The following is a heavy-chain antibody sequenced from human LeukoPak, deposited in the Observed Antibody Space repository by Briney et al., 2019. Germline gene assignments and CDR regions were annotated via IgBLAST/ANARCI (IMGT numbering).Heavy chain of an antibody. V-gene: IGHV3-30-3*01. D-gene: IGHD3-3*01. CDR3: AKESNPYYDFWSGLYYFDY. J-gene: IGHJ4*02. Sequence: GRSPRLSCAASGFTFSSYAMHWVRQAPGKGLEWVAVISYDGSNKYYADSVKGRFTISRDNSKNTLYLQLNSLRAEDTAVYYCAKESNPYYDFWSGLYYFDYWGQGTLVTVSS. CDR1: GFTFSSYA. CDR2: ISYDGSNK.